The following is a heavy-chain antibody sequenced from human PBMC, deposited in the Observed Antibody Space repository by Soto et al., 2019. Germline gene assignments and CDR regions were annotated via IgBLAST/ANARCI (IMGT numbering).Heavy chain of an antibody. D-gene: IGHD3-16*02. V-gene: IGHV1-69*11. CDR3: ARWPQPRYTADPYAVDV. J-gene: IGHJ6*02. CDR1: GGTFSSSG. CDR2: IVPSLDTT. Sequence: QVHLVQSGTEVTKPGSSVKVSCKASGGTFSSSGFSWVRQAPGQGLEWMGMIVPSLDTTNYAQKFQARVTITADEVTSTADMELRSLRSEDTAVYYCARWPQPRYTADPYAVDVWGQGTRVIVSS.